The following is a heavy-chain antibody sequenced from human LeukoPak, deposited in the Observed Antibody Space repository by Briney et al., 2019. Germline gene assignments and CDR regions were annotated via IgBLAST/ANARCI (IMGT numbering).Heavy chain of an antibody. Sequence: GGSLRLSCAASGFTFSSYGMHWVRQAPGKGLEWVAFIRYDGSNKYYADSVKGRFTISRDNSKNTLYLQMNSLRAEDTAVYYCAKGSYGDSPYLYFNLWGRGTLVTVSS. CDR2: IRYDGSNK. V-gene: IGHV3-30*02. CDR1: GFTFSSYG. D-gene: IGHD4-17*01. J-gene: IGHJ2*01. CDR3: AKGSYGDSPYLYFNL.